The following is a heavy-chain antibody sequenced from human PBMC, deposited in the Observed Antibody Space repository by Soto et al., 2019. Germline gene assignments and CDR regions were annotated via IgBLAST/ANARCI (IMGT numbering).Heavy chain of an antibody. CDR3: ARDPGRFLEWRLEPYYYYYMDV. Sequence: ASVKVSCKASGGTFSSYTISWVRQAPGQGLEWMGRIIPILGIANYAQKFQGRVTITADKSTSTAYMELSSLRSEDTAVYYCARDPGRFLEWRLEPYYYYYMDVWGKGTTVTVSS. J-gene: IGHJ6*03. D-gene: IGHD3-3*01. CDR1: GGTFSSYT. CDR2: IIPILGIA. V-gene: IGHV1-69*04.